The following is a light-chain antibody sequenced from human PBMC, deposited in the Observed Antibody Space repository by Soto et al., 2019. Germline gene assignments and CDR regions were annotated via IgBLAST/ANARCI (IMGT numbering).Light chain of an antibody. V-gene: IGLV2-8*01. Sequence: QSALAQPPSASGSPGQSVTISCTGTGSDVGGHNYVSWYQQHPGKAPKLMIYEVTQRPSGVPDRFSGSKSGNTASLTVSGLQAEDEADYYCCSYAGNNNVFGTGTKVTVL. J-gene: IGLJ1*01. CDR1: GSDVGGHNY. CDR3: CSYAGNNNV. CDR2: EVT.